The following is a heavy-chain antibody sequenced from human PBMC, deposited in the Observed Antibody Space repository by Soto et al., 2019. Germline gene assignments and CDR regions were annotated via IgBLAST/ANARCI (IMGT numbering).Heavy chain of an antibody. Sequence: PGGSLRLSCAASGFTFSSYAMHWVRQAPGKGLEWVEVISYDGSNKYYADSVKGRFTISRDNSKNTLYLQMNSLRAEDTAVYYCARDPVAYCGGDCRTFDYWGQGTLVTVSS. D-gene: IGHD2-21*02. CDR1: GFTFSSYA. J-gene: IGHJ4*02. CDR3: ARDPVAYCGGDCRTFDY. CDR2: ISYDGSNK. V-gene: IGHV3-30-3*01.